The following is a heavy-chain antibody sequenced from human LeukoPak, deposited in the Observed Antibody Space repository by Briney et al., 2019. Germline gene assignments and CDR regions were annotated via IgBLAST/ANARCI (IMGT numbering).Heavy chain of an antibody. Sequence: PSETLSLTCAVYGGSFSGYYWSWIRQPPGKGLEWIGEINHSGSTNYNPSLKGRVTISVDTSKNQFSLKLSSVTAADTAVYYCARSRVRRTRGGCMDVWGQGTTVTVSS. D-gene: IGHD3-10*01. CDR3: ARSRVRRTRGGCMDV. CDR1: GGSFSGYY. V-gene: IGHV4-34*01. J-gene: IGHJ6*02. CDR2: INHSGST.